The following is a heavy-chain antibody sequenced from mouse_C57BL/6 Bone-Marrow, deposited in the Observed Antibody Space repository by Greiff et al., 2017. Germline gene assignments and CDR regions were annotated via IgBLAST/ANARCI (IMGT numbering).Heavy chain of an antibody. V-gene: IGHV1-80*01. J-gene: IGHJ3*01. CDR3: ARGAY. Sequence: VQLQQSGAELVKPGASVKISCKASGYAFSSYWMNWVKQRPGKGLAWIGQIFPGDGDTNYKGKFTVKATLTADKSNSTAYMPLRSLTSEDSAVYFVARGAYWGQGTLITVSA. CDR2: IFPGDGDT. CDR1: GYAFSSYW.